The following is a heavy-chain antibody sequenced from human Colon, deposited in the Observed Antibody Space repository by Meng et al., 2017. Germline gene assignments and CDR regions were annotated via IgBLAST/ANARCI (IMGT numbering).Heavy chain of an antibody. CDR2: INHSGST. J-gene: IGHJ4*02. CDR3: ARGALKFYGSGSYFDY. CDR1: GGSFSGYY. D-gene: IGHD3-10*01. Sequence: GSLELSCAVYGGSFSGYYWSWIRQPPGKGLKWIGEINHSGSTNYNPSPKSRVTISVDTSKNQFSLKLSSVTAADTAVYYCARGALKFYGSGSYFDYWGQGTLVTVSS. V-gene: IGHV4-34*01.